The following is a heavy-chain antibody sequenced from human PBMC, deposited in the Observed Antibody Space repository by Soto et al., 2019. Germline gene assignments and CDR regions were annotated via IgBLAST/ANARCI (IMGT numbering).Heavy chain of an antibody. CDR3: ARVVGARGHWFDP. D-gene: IGHD1-26*01. CDR1: GYTFTSYG. J-gene: IGHJ5*02. Sequence: QVQLVQSGAEVKKPGASVKVSCKASGYTFTSYGISWVRQAPGQGLEWMGRISAYNGNTNYAQKLQGRVTMTTDTSTSTADMALRRLRSDDTAVYYCARVVGARGHWFDPWGQGTLVTVSS. V-gene: IGHV1-18*01. CDR2: ISAYNGNT.